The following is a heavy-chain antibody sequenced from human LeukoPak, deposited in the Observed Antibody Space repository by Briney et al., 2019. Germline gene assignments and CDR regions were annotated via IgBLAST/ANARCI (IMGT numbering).Heavy chain of an antibody. D-gene: IGHD1-26*01. Sequence: NASETLSLTCTVSGGSISSYYWSWIRQPPGKGLEWIGYIYYSGSTNYNPSLKSRVTISVDTSKNQFSLKLSSVTAADTAVYYCAQTSGSYLGNWFDHWGQGTLVTVSS. CDR2: IYYSGST. CDR3: AQTSGSYLGNWFDH. V-gene: IGHV4-59*01. J-gene: IGHJ5*02. CDR1: GGSISSYY.